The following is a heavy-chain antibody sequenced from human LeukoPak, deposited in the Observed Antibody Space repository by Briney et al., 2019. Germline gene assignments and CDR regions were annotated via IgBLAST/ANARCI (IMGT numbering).Heavy chain of an antibody. CDR1: GESVSSNSAA. CDR3: ARERIGSSGWFDP. CDR2: TYYRSRWYN. Sequence: SQTLSLTCAISGESVSSNSAAWNWIRQSPSRGLEWLGRTYYRSRWYNGYDVSVKSRISITADTSNNQFSLQLYSVTPEDTAVYYCARERIGSSGWFDPWGQGTLVTGSS. J-gene: IGHJ5*02. V-gene: IGHV6-1*01. D-gene: IGHD2-15*01.